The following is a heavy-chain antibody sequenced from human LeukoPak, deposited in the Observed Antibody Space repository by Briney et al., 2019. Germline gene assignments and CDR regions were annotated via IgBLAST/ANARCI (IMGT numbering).Heavy chain of an antibody. Sequence: GGSLRLSCAASGFTFSSYSMNWVRQAPGKGLEWVSSISSSGSYKNYADSVKGRFTISRDNAKNSLYLQMDSLRAEDTAVYYCARVGDGYNYYAYWGQGTLVTVSS. CDR1: GFTFSSYS. D-gene: IGHD5-24*01. J-gene: IGHJ4*02. CDR3: ARVGDGYNYYAY. CDR2: ISSSGSYK. V-gene: IGHV3-21*01.